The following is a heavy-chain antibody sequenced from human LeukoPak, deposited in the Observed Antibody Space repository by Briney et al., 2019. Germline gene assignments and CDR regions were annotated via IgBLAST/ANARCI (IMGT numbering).Heavy chain of an antibody. CDR1: GFTFSNAW. CDR3: MSRVYNSGWVRDVGY. D-gene: IGHD6-19*01. CDR2: IRSKTDGGTT. Sequence: GGSLRLSCAASGFTFSNAWMSWVRQAPGKGLEWVGHIRSKTDGGTTDYAAPVKGRFTISRDDSQNTLYLQMNSLKTEDTAVYYCMSRVYNSGWVRDVGYWGQGTLVTVSS. V-gene: IGHV3-15*01. J-gene: IGHJ4*02.